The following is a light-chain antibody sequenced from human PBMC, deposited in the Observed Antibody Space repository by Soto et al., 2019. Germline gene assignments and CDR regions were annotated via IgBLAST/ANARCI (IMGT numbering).Light chain of an antibody. CDR2: EVN. J-gene: IGLJ3*02. CDR3: ISYTTTSTWV. V-gene: IGLV2-14*01. Sequence: QSALTQPASVSGSSGQSITISCTGTSSDVGGYNYVSWFQQHPGKAPKLMIYEVNNRPSGVSNRFSGSKSGNTASLTISGLQAEDEADYYCISYTTTSTWVFGGGTKVTVL. CDR1: SSDVGGYNY.